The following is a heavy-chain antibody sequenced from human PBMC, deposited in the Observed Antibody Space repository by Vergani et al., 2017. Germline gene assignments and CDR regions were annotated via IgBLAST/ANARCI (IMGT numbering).Heavy chain of an antibody. D-gene: IGHD1-26*01. Sequence: QVQLVESGGGVVQPGRSLRLSCAASGFTFSSYGMHWVRQAPGKGLEWVAVIWYDGSNKYYADSVKGRFTISRDNSKNTLYLQMNSLRAEDTAVYYCARQWELIXFDYWGQGTLVTVSS. CDR1: GFTFSSYG. V-gene: IGHV3-33*01. CDR2: IWYDGSNK. J-gene: IGHJ4*02. CDR3: ARQWELIXFDY.